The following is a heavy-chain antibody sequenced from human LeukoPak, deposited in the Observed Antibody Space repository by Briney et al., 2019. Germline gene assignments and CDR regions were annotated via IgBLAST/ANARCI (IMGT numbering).Heavy chain of an antibody. CDR1: GDSISSYY. CDR3: ATGYSSTWHYFDY. Sequence: KPSETLSLTCTVSGDSISSYYWSWIRQPPGKGLEWIGYSYHTGSTNYNPSLKSRVTISVDKSKNQFSLKLSSVTAGDTAVYYCATGYSSTWHYFDYWGQGTLVTVSS. J-gene: IGHJ4*02. D-gene: IGHD6-13*01. V-gene: IGHV4-59*01. CDR2: SYHTGST.